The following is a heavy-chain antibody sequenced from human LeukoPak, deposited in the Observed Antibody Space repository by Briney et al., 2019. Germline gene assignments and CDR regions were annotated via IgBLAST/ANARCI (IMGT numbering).Heavy chain of an antibody. CDR2: ISGSGGGT. V-gene: IGHV3-23*01. D-gene: IGHD3-10*01. J-gene: IGHJ6*02. CDR1: GCTFSSYA. Sequence: GGSLRLSCAASGCTFSSYAMSWARQAPGKGLDWVSTISGSGGGTYYADSVRGRFTISRDNSKNTLYLQMNKLRAEDTAVYYCARRDFYYASYGMDGWGHGTSVTVYS. CDR3: ARRDFYYASYGMDG.